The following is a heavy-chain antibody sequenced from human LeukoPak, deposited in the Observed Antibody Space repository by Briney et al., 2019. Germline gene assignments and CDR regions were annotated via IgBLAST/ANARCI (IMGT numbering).Heavy chain of an antibody. V-gene: IGHV3-7*01. Sequence: GGFPRLSCAASGFTFSTYWMNWYRQAPGKGLEWVGNINQDASEINYVDSVRGRFTISRDNAKNSLHLQMNSLRAEDTAVYYCATDRDNSDWQKRFDSWGQGTLVTVSS. D-gene: IGHD2-21*02. J-gene: IGHJ4*02. CDR1: GFTFSTYW. CDR2: INQDASEI. CDR3: ATDRDNSDWQKRFDS.